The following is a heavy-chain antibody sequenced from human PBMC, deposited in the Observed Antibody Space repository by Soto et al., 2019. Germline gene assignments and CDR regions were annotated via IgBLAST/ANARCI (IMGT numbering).Heavy chain of an antibody. CDR1: GFTFSSYA. CDR3: AKDLTVTTFGTRFDY. V-gene: IGHV3-23*01. Sequence: EVQLLESGGGLVQPGGSLRLSCAASGFTFSSYAMSWVRQAPGKGLEWVSAISGSGGSTYYADSVEGRFTISRDNSKNTLYLQMNSLRAEDTAVYYCAKDLTVTTFGTRFDYWGQGTLVTVSS. D-gene: IGHD4-17*01. J-gene: IGHJ4*02. CDR2: ISGSGGST.